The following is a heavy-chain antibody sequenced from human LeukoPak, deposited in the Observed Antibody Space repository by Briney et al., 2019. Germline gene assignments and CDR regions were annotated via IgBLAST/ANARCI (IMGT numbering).Heavy chain of an antibody. CDR1: GFTFSSYA. J-gene: IGHJ4*02. Sequence: GGSLRLSCAASGFTFSSYAMTWVRQAPGKGLEWVGRIKSKTDGGATDYAAPVKGRFTISRDDSKNTLYLQMNSLKTEDTAVYYCTTGYYYDSSGYHWGQGTLVTVSS. CDR3: TTGYYYDSSGYH. V-gene: IGHV3-15*01. CDR2: IKSKTDGGAT. D-gene: IGHD3-22*01.